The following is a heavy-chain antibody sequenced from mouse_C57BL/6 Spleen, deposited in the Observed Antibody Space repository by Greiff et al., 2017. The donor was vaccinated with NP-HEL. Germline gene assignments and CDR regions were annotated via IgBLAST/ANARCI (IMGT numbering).Heavy chain of an antibody. CDR2: IDPETGGP. Sequence: VQLQQSGAELVRPGASVTLSCKASGYTFTDYEMHWVKQTPVHGLEWIGAIDPETGGPAYNQKFKGKAILTADKSSSTAYMELRSLTSEDSAVYYCTRSSGGGYQPFDYWGQGTTLTVSS. V-gene: IGHV1-15*01. D-gene: IGHD2-2*01. J-gene: IGHJ2*01. CDR1: GYTFTDYE. CDR3: TRSSGGGYQPFDY.